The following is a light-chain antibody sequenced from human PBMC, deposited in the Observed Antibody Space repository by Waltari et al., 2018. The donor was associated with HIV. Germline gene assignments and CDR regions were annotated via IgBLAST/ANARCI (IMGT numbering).Light chain of an antibody. CDR2: MAS. J-gene: IGKJ1*01. CDR1: QNIIRW. Sequence: DIQMTQSPSTLYASVGDRVTITCRAGQNIIRWLAWYQQKPGKAPRLLIYMASNLESGVPSRFSGSGPGTEFTLTISSLQPEDYGTYYCQQYQNYWAFGQGTKVEVK. V-gene: IGKV1-5*03. CDR3: QQYQNYWA.